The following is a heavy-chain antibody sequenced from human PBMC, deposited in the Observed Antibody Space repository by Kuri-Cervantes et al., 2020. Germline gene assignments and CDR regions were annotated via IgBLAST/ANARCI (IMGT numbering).Heavy chain of an antibody. D-gene: IGHD3-3*01. V-gene: IGHV3-23*01. CDR3: AKDLITRFHWFDP. Sequence: ETLSLTCAASGFTFSSYAMSWVRQAPGKGLEWVSAISGSGGSTYYADSVKGRFTISRDNSKNTLYLQMNSLRAEDTAVYYCAKDLITRFHWFDPWGQGTLVTVSS. CDR1: GFTFSSYA. CDR2: ISGSGGST. J-gene: IGHJ5*02.